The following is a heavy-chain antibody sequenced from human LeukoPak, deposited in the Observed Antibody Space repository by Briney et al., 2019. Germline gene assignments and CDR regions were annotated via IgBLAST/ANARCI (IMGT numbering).Heavy chain of an antibody. CDR2: IYYSGST. Sequence: PSETLSLTCTVSGGSISSSRYYWGWIRQPPGKGLEWIGSIYYSGSTYYNPSLKSRVTISVDTSKNQFSLKLSSVTAADTAVYYCVRSQGDYWGQGTLVTVSS. CDR1: GGSISSSRYY. D-gene: IGHD6-13*01. J-gene: IGHJ4*02. CDR3: VRSQGDY. V-gene: IGHV4-39*01.